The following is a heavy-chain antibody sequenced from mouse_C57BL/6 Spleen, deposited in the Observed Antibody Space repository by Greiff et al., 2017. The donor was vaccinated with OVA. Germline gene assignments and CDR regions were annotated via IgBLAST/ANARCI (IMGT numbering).Heavy chain of an antibody. CDR2: INPSNGGT. Sequence: QVQLQQPGTELVKPGASVKLSCKASGYTFTSYWMHWVKQRPGQGLEWIGNINPSNGGTNYNEKFKSKATLTVDKSSSTAYMQLSSLTSEDSAVYYCARDSTTVVAPYYAMDYWGQGTSVTVSS. J-gene: IGHJ4*01. CDR1: GYTFTSYW. V-gene: IGHV1-53*01. CDR3: ARDSTTVVAPYYAMDY. D-gene: IGHD1-1*01.